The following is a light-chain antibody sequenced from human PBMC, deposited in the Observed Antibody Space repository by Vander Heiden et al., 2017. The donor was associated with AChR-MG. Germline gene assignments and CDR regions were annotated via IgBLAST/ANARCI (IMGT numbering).Light chain of an antibody. CDR2: EDS. CDR1: SSDVGSYNL. CDR3: CSYAGSSTFVL. J-gene: IGLJ2*01. Sequence: QSALTQPASVSGSPGQSITISCTGTSSDVGSYNLVSWYQQHPGKAPKFMIYEDSKRPSGVSNRFSGSKSGNTASLTISGLQAEDEGDYYCCSYAGSSTFVLFGGGTKVTVL. V-gene: IGLV2-23*01.